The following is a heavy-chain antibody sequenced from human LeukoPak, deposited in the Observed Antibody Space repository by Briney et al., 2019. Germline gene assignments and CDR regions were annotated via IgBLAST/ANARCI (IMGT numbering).Heavy chain of an antibody. CDR3: ARGLGYSGSWYFDY. V-gene: IGHV5-51*01. D-gene: IGHD6-13*01. J-gene: IGHJ4*02. CDR2: IYPGDSDT. CDR1: GYRFTSYW. Sequence: PGESLKISCKGSGYRFTSYWIAWVRQMPGKGLESMGIIYPGDSDTRYSPSFQGQVTISADKSISTAYLQWSSPKASDTAMYYCARGLGYSGSWYFDYWGQGTLVTVSS.